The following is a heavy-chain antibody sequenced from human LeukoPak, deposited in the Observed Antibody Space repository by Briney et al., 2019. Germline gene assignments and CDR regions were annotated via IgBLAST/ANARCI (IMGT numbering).Heavy chain of an antibody. CDR3: AAEQIGGDFVSH. Sequence: SETLSLTCTVSSGSINTYYWNWIRQPAGRGLEWIGRVYASGATNYNPSLKSRVTMSLDTSKNQFSLKLSSMTDADTAVFYCAAEQIGGDFVSHWGRGTLVTVSS. D-gene: IGHD2-21*02. J-gene: IGHJ4*02. CDR2: VYASGAT. CDR1: SGSINTYY. V-gene: IGHV4-4*07.